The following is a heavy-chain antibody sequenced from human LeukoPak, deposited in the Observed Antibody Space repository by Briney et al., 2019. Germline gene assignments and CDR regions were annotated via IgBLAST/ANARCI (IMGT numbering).Heavy chain of an antibody. J-gene: IGHJ4*02. CDR1: GYTLTGYY. D-gene: IGHD6-13*01. CDR2: INPNSGGT. CDR3: ARGLYSSSWIDY. Sequence: ASLKVSCKASGYTLTGYYMHWVRQAPGQGLEWMGWINPNSGGTNYAQKFQGRVTMTRDTSISTAYMELSRLRSDDTAVYYCARGLYSSSWIDYWGQGTMVTVSS. V-gene: IGHV1-2*02.